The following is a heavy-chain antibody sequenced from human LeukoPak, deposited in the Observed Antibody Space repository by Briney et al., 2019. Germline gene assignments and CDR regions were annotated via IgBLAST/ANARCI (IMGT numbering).Heavy chain of an antibody. J-gene: IGHJ4*02. D-gene: IGHD3-10*01. CDR2: IYYSGST. V-gene: IGHV4-39*07. Sequence: SQTLSLTCTVSGGSISSSSYYWGWIRQPPGKGLEWIGSIYYSGSTYYNPSLKSRVTISVDTSKNQFSLKLSSVTAADTAVYYCARVSLVRGAPDYYFDYWGQGTLVTVSS. CDR1: GGSISSSSYY. CDR3: ARVSLVRGAPDYYFDY.